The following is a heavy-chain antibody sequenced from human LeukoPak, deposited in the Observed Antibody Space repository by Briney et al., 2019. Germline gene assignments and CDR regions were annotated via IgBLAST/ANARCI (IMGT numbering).Heavy chain of an antibody. CDR1: GFTFSSYW. Sequence: GGSLRLSCAASGFTFSSYWMSWVRQAPGKGLEWVANINKDGGEKYYVDSVKGRFTISRDNSKNTLYLQMNSLRAEDTAVYYCARNYYGSGSYYRDDFALDYWGQGTLVTVSS. CDR2: INKDGGEK. D-gene: IGHD3-10*01. CDR3: ARNYYGSGSYYRDDFALDY. V-gene: IGHV3-7*01. J-gene: IGHJ4*02.